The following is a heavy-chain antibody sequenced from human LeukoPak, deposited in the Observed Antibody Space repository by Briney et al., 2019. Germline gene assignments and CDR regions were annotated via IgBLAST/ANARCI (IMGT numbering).Heavy chain of an antibody. CDR2: IYYSGST. D-gene: IGHD2/OR15-2a*01. J-gene: IGHJ4*02. Sequence: SQTLSLTCTVSGGSISSGGYYWSWIRQHPGKGLEWIGYIYYSGSTYYSPSLKSRVTISVDTSKNQFSLKLSSVTAADTAVYYCARRDRMEYFDYWGQGTLVTVSS. CDR3: ARRDRMEYFDY. CDR1: GGSISSGGYY. V-gene: IGHV4-31*03.